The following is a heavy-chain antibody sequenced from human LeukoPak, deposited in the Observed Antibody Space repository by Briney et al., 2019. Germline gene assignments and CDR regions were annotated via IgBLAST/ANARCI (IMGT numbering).Heavy chain of an antibody. CDR3: ARDQIFGAVENFDY. CDR2: ISYDGSNK. V-gene: IGHV3-30*03. J-gene: IGHJ4*02. CDR1: GFTFSSYG. Sequence: PGGSLRLSCAASGFTFSSYGMHWVRQAPGKGLEWVAVISYDGSNKYYADSVKGRFTISRDNSKNTLYLQMNSLRAEDTAVYYCARDQIFGAVENFDYWGQGTLVTVSS. D-gene: IGHD3-3*01.